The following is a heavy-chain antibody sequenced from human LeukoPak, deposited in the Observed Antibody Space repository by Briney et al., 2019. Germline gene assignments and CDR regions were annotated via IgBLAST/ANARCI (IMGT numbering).Heavy chain of an antibody. Sequence: GGSLRLSCAASGITISNYGVHWVRQAPGKGLEWLAVISYDGLNKNYADSVKGRFSISRDNSKNTLYLQMSSLRAEDTAVYYCARGPRIAVVGPRIRRDEYFQDWGQGTLVTVSS. CDR2: ISYDGLNK. CDR3: ARGPRIAVVGPRIRRDEYFQD. D-gene: IGHD6-19*01. J-gene: IGHJ1*01. V-gene: IGHV3-30*03. CDR1: GITISNYG.